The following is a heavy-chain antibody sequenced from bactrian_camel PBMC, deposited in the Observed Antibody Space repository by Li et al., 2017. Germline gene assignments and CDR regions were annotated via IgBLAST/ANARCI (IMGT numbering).Heavy chain of an antibody. Sequence: VQLVESGGDLVQPGGSLTLSCTASGFVFSAEAMSWVRQVPGKGLEWVSGINSGADATDYADSVKGRFTISKDNAKNMVYLQMNDLKPEDTAEYYCAATRIAGFPAVSRFPPETVCRTNFAAWGQATQVTVS. J-gene: IGHJ6*01. CDR2: INSGADAT. CDR1: GFVFSAEA. CDR3: AATRIAGFPAVSRFPPETVCRTNFAA. D-gene: IGHD1*01. V-gene: IGHV3S40*01.